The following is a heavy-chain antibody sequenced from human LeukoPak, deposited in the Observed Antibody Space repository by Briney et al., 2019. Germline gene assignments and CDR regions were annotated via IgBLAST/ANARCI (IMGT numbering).Heavy chain of an antibody. CDR2: ISSSSSYI. D-gene: IGHD2-15*01. J-gene: IGHJ4*02. V-gene: IGHV3-21*01. CDR3: ARVLLEGEDY. Sequence: GGSLRLSCAASGFTFRSYSMNWVRQAPGKGLEWVSSISSSSSYIYYADSVKGRFTISRDNAKNSLYLQMNSLRAEDTAVYYCARVLLEGEDYWGQGTLVTVSS. CDR1: GFTFRSYS.